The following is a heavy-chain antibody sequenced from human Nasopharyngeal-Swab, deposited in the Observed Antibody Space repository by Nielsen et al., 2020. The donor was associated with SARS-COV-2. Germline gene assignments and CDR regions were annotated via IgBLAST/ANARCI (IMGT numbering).Heavy chain of an antibody. CDR2: IYYSGST. D-gene: IGHD3-22*01. J-gene: IGHJ4*02. Sequence: WIRQPPGKGLEWIGYIYYSGSTYYNPSLKSRATISVDTSKNQFSLKLSSVTAADTAVYYCARAYRGITMIVGVFEYFDYWGQGTLVTVSS. CDR3: ARAYRGITMIVGVFEYFDY. V-gene: IGHV4-30-4*01.